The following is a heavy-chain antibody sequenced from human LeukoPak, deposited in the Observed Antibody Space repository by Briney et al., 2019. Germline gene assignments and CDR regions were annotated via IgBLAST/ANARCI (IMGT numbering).Heavy chain of an antibody. CDR1: GGSISSYY. J-gene: IGHJ4*02. D-gene: IGHD1-1*01. Sequence: PSETLSLTCTVSGGSISSYYWSWIRQSPGKGLEWIGYIYYSGSTDYNPSLKSRVTISVDTSKNQFSLKLSSVTAADTAVYYCARGLSERGHYSDYWGQGALVTVSS. CDR3: ARGLSERGHYSDY. CDR2: IYYSGST. V-gene: IGHV4-59*01.